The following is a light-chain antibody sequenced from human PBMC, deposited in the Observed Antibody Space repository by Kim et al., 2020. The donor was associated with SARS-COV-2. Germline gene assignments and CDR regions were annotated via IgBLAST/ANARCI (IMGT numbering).Light chain of an antibody. V-gene: IGKV3-20*01. CDR3: QQYGSSPRLT. CDR1: QSVSSSY. J-gene: IGKJ4*01. Sequence: PVERASLSCRASQSVSSSYLAGYQQKPGQAPRLLIYGAFSRATGIPDRFSGSGSGTDFTLTISRLEPEDFAVYYCQQYGSSPRLTCGGGTKVDIK. CDR2: GAF.